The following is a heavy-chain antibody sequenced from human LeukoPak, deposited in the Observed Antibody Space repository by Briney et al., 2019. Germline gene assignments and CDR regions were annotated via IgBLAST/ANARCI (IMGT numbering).Heavy chain of an antibody. J-gene: IGHJ5*02. D-gene: IGHD3-22*01. CDR1: GYSITGGGNH. V-gene: IGHV4-31*11. Sequence: SETLSLTCAVSGYSITGGGNHWSWICHLPGKGLEWIGYIHYTETTYSQPSLRSGVMTAEKTSKNHFSLTLTSVTAADTAIYYCARVDNSGSKRWFDPWGQGTLVTVSS. CDR2: IHYTETT. CDR3: ARVDNSGSKRWFDP.